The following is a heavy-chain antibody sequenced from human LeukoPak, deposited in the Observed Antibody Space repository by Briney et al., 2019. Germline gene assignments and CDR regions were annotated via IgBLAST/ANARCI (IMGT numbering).Heavy chain of an antibody. Sequence: GGSLRLSCAASGFSFSSYAMSWVRQAPGKGLEWVSTVSGSGGSTYYADSVKGRFTISRDNSKNTLYLQMNSLRAEDTAVYYCAKDNRGDNWNDLAIDYWGQGTLVTVSP. D-gene: IGHD1-20*01. J-gene: IGHJ4*02. CDR1: GFSFSSYA. V-gene: IGHV3-23*01. CDR2: VSGSGGST. CDR3: AKDNRGDNWNDLAIDY.